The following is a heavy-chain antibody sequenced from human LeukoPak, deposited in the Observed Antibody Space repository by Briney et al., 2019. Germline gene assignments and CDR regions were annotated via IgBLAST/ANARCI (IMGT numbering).Heavy chain of an antibody. CDR1: GGSISSSAYY. D-gene: IGHD6-6*01. J-gene: IGHJ4*02. CDR3: ARLISSYGNFDY. V-gene: IGHV4-39*02. CDR2: IYYSGTT. Sequence: PSETLSLTCTVPGGSISSSAYYWCWIRQPPGKGLEWIGSIYYSGTTYYNPSLKSRLTISVDTSKNHFSLKLSSATAADTAVYYCARLISSYGNFDYWGQGTLVTVSS.